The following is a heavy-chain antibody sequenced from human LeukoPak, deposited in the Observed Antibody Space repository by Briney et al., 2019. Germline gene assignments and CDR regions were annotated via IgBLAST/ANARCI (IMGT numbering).Heavy chain of an antibody. J-gene: IGHJ6*02. Sequence: PGGSLRLSCAASGFTFSSYDMHWVRQATGKGLEWVSAIGTAGDTYYPGSVKGRFTISRENAKNSLYLQMNSLRAGDTAVYYCARSFLPYSSSRYNGMDVWGQGTTVTVSS. CDR2: IGTAGDT. V-gene: IGHV3-13*01. D-gene: IGHD6-13*01. CDR1: GFTFSSYD. CDR3: ARSFLPYSSSRYNGMDV.